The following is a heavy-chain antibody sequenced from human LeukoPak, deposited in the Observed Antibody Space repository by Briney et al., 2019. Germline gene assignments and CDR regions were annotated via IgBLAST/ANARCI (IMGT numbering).Heavy chain of an antibody. J-gene: IGHJ4*02. D-gene: IGHD4-17*01. CDR3: AKVATVTNNYYFDY. Sequence: ASVKVSCKASGYTFTGYYMHWVRQAPGQGLEWMGWINPNSGGTNYAQKFQGRVTMTRDTSISTAYMELSRLRSEDTAVYYCAKVATVTNNYYFDYWGQGTLVTVSS. CDR1: GYTFTGYY. V-gene: IGHV1-2*02. CDR2: INPNSGGT.